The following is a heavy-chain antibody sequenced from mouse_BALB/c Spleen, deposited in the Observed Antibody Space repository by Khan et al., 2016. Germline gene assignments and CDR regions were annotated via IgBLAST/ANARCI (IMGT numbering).Heavy chain of an antibody. J-gene: IGHJ1*01. Sequence: EVQLQESGPSLVKPSQTLSLTCSVTGDSITSGYWNWIRKFPGKKLEYMGYISYSTSTYYNPSLKSRISIPRDTSKNQYYLQLNSVTAEDTATYYCASFYGNYRGYFDVWGAGTTVTVSS. V-gene: IGHV3-8*02. CDR3: ASFYGNYRGYFDV. D-gene: IGHD2-1*01. CDR1: GDSITSGY. CDR2: ISYSTST.